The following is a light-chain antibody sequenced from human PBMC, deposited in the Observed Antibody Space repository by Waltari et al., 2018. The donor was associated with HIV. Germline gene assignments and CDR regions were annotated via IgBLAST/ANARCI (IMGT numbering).Light chain of an antibody. CDR2: RAS. Sequence: DIVLTQSPGTVSLSTVERANLPCRASQCVRNNYVVWYQQKPGQDPMLLIYRASRRVTAIPDRFSGSASGTDFTLTISRLEPEDFAVYYCQQHGDSPWTFGQGTKVEIK. V-gene: IGKV3-20*01. J-gene: IGKJ1*01. CDR1: QCVRNNY. CDR3: QQHGDSPWT.